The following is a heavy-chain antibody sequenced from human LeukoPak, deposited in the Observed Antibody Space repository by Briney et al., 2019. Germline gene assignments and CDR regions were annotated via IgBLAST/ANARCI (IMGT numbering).Heavy chain of an antibody. CDR1: GYTFTSYG. V-gene: IGHV1-18*01. Sequence: ASVKVSCKASGYTFTSYGISWVRQAPGQGLEWMGWISAYNGNTNYAQKLQGRVTMTTDTSTSTAYMELRSLRSDDTAVYYCARDPKIHYYDSSGYRYWGQGILVTVSS. CDR2: ISAYNGNT. CDR3: ARDPKIHYYDSSGYRY. D-gene: IGHD3-22*01. J-gene: IGHJ4*02.